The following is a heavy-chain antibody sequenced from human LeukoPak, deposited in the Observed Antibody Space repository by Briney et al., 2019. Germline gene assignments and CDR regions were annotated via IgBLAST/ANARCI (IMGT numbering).Heavy chain of an antibody. CDR2: IIPILGIA. CDR1: EGTFSSYA. J-gene: IGHJ6*02. D-gene: IGHD2-2*01. Sequence: SVKVSCKASEGTFSSYAISWVRQAPGQGLEWMGRIIPILGIANYAQKFQGRVTITADKSTSTAYMELSSLRSEDTAVYYCARVYCSSTSCPTTPYYYYGMDVWGQGTTVTVSS. CDR3: ARVYCSSTSCPTTPYYYYGMDV. V-gene: IGHV1-69*04.